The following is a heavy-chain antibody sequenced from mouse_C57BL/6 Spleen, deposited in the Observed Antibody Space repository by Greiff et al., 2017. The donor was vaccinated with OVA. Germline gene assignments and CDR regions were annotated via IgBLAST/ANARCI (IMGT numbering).Heavy chain of an antibody. CDR2: ISSGSSTI. CDR1: GFTFSNYG. J-gene: IGHJ4*01. V-gene: IGHV5-17*01. Sequence: DVHLVESGGGLVKPGGSLKLSCAASGFTFSNYGMHWVRQAPEKGLEWVAYISSGSSTIYYADTVKGRFTISRDNANTTLFVQMTRLRSEDTAMYYCASVFVDDYDGFYAMDCWGQGTSVTVSS. D-gene: IGHD2-4*01. CDR3: ASVFVDDYDGFYAMDC.